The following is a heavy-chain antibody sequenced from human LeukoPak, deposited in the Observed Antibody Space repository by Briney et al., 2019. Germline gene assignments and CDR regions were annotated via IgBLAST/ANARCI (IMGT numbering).Heavy chain of an antibody. Sequence: GRSLRLSCTASGFTFCDYAMSWFRQAPGKGLEWVGFIRSKAYGGTTEYAASVKGRFTISGDDSKSIAYLQMNSLKTEDTAVYYCTRSGGYCSSTSCPTNDYWGQGTLVTVSS. J-gene: IGHJ4*02. CDR1: GFTFCDYA. CDR3: TRSGGYCSSTSCPTNDY. CDR2: IRSKAYGGTT. V-gene: IGHV3-49*03. D-gene: IGHD2-2*01.